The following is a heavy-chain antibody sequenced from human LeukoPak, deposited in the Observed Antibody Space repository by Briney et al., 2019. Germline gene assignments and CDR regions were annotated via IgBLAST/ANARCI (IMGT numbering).Heavy chain of an antibody. V-gene: IGHV4-39*01. D-gene: IGHD3-10*01. CDR2: IYYSGTT. CDR3: ARLPRGLIRSY. Sequence: SETLSLTCTVSGGLISISTYYWGWIRQPPGKGLEWIGSIYYSGTTHYNPSLKSRVTIAVDTSKNQFSLRLSSVTAADTAVYYCARLPRGLIRSYWGQGTLVTVSS. CDR1: GGLISISTYY. J-gene: IGHJ4*02.